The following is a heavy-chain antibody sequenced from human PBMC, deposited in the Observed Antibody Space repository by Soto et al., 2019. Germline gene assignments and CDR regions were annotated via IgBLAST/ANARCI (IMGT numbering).Heavy chain of an antibody. V-gene: IGHV3-23*01. CDR1: GFTFSSYA. CDR2: ISGSGGST. J-gene: IGHJ3*02. Sequence: GGSLRLSCAASGFTFSSYAMSWVRQALGKGLEWVSAISGSGGSTYYADSVKGRFTISRDNSKNTLYLQMNSLRAEDTAVYYCAKEGPGYSSGWYPANDAFDIWGQGTMVTVSS. CDR3: AKEGPGYSSGWYPANDAFDI. D-gene: IGHD6-19*01.